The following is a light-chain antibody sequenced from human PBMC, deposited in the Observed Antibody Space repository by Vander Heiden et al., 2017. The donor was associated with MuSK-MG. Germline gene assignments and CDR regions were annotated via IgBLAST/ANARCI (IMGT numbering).Light chain of an antibody. J-gene: IGLJ2*01. V-gene: IGLV2-8*01. CDR2: EVN. Sequence: QSALTQPPSASGSPGQSVTISCPGTNSDVGGYKYVSWYQQHPGKVPKLMIYEVNKRPSGVPDRFSGSKSGNTASLTVSGLQAEEEADYYCSSYAGSSNFVLFGGGTKLTVL. CDR1: NSDVGGYKY. CDR3: SSYAGSSNFVL.